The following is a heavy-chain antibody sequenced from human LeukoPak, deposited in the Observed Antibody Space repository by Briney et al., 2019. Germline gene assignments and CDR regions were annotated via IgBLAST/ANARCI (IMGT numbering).Heavy chain of an antibody. CDR2: IWYDGSNK. CDR3: ARERGADYGGNSGYFDY. V-gene: IGHV3-33*01. J-gene: IGHJ4*02. D-gene: IGHD4-23*01. Sequence: GKSLRLSCAASGFTFSGFGMHWVRQAPGKGLEWVAVIWYDGSNKYYADSVKGRFTISRDNPKNTLYVQMNSLRAEDTAVYYCARERGADYGGNSGYFDYWGQGTLVTVSS. CDR1: GFTFSGFG.